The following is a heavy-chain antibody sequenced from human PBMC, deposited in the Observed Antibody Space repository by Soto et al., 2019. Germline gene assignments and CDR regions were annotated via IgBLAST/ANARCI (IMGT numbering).Heavy chain of an antibody. V-gene: IGHV4-31*03. CDR3: ARDSRSLVVNRYYYGMDV. J-gene: IGHJ6*02. CDR2: IYNSGST. Sequence: QVQLQESGPGLVKPSQTLSLTCSVSGGSISSGGYYWSWIRQHPGKGLEWIGYIYNSGSTYYNPSLKSRVTISVDPSKTQSSLKLISVTAAVTAVYYCARDSRSLVVNRYYYGMDVWGPGTTVTVSS. D-gene: IGHD2-2*01. CDR1: GGSISSGGYY.